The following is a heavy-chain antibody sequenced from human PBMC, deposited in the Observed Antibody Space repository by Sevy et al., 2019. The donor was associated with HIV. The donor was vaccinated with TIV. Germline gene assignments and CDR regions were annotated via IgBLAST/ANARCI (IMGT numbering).Heavy chain of an antibody. J-gene: IGHJ6*03. CDR1: GFTFSSYA. CDR2: ISYDGSNK. Sequence: GGSLRLSCAASGFTFSSYAMHWVRQAPGKGLEWVAVISYDGSNKYYADSVKGRFTISRDNSKNTLYLQMNSLRAEDTAVYYCARDGGATIFGVVISLDYYYYMDVWGKGTTVTVSS. CDR3: ARDGGATIFGVVISLDYYYYMDV. V-gene: IGHV3-30-3*01. D-gene: IGHD3-3*01.